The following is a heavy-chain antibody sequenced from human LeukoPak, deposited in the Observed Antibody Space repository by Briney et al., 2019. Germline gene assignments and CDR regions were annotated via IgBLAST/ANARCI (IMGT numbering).Heavy chain of an antibody. J-gene: IGHJ4*02. V-gene: IGHV1-8*01. Sequence: ASVKVSCKASGYTFTNYDINWVRQATGQGLEWMGYMNPNSGNSAYAQKFQGRVTITTDASTSTAYMELSGLRSEDTALYYCAREGLDYWGQGTLVTVSS. CDR2: MNPNSGNS. CDR3: AREGLDY. CDR1: GYTFTNYD.